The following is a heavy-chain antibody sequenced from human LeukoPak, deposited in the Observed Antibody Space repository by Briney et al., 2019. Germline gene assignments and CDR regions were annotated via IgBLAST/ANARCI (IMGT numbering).Heavy chain of an antibody. CDR3: ARAIGYDFWSGYYVFDY. V-gene: IGHV1-2*06. D-gene: IGHD3-3*01. CDR1: GYTFTGYY. J-gene: IGHJ4*02. Sequence: ASVKVSCKASGYTFTGYYMHWVRQAPGQGPEWMGRINPNSGGTNYAQKFQGRVTMTRDTSISTAYMELSRLRSDDTAVYYCARAIGYDFWSGYYVFDYWGQGTLVTVSS. CDR2: INPNSGGT.